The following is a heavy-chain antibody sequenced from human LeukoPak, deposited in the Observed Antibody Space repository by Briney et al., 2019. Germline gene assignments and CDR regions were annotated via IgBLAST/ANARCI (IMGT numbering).Heavy chain of an antibody. CDR1: GYTFTGYY. CDR3: ARELRVPGQGYCSGGSCYKRWFDP. Sequence: ASVKVSCKASGYTFTGYYIHWVRQAPGQGLEWMGRINPNSGGKNYPEKFPGRVTMTRATSISTAYMELSRLRSDDTAVYYCARELRVPGQGYCSGGSCYKRWFDPWGQGTLVTVSS. J-gene: IGHJ5*02. V-gene: IGHV1-2*06. D-gene: IGHD2-15*01. CDR2: INPNSGGK.